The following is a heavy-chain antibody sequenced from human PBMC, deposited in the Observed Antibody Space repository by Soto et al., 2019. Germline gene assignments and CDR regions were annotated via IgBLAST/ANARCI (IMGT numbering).Heavy chain of an antibody. V-gene: IGHV1-3*01. CDR1: GYTFTSYA. CDR3: ARLHCSSAGCYSSSSWPFDY. D-gene: IGHD2-2*02. CDR2: INAGNDNT. J-gene: IGHJ4*02. Sequence: AASVKVSCKASGYTFTSYAMHWVRQAPGQRLEWMGWINAGNDNTKYSQKFQGRVTITRDTSASTAYMELSSLRSEDTGVYYCARLHCSSAGCYSSSSWPFDYWGQGTLVTVSS.